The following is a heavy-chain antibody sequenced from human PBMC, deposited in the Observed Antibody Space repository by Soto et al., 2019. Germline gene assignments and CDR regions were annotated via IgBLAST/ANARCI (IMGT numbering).Heavy chain of an antibody. V-gene: IGHV3-23*01. D-gene: IGHD1-26*01. J-gene: IGHJ4*02. CDR3: ARRGSGSYYDY. CDR2: ISGSGDST. CDR1: GFTFSSYA. Sequence: EVQLLESGGGLVQPGGSLRLSCAASGFTFSSYAMRWVRQAPGKGLEWVSAISGSGDSTYYGDSVKGRFTISRDNSKNTLYLQMNSLRAEDTAVYYCARRGSGSYYDYWGQGTLVTVSS.